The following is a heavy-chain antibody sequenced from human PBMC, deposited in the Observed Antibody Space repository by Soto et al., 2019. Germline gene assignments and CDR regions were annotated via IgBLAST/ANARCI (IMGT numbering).Heavy chain of an antibody. Sequence: EQLVESGGTLVQPGGSLRLSCVTSGFTFRNHWMHWVRQAPGLGLEGVSRISIDGSFTTYADSVKGRFTISRDNAKNTVYLQMNSPRVADTALYYCARPRSKSSSGFDLWGQGTMVTVSS. CDR1: GFTFRNHW. CDR2: ISIDGSFT. V-gene: IGHV3-74*03. D-gene: IGHD2-2*01. CDR3: ARPRSKSSSGFDL. J-gene: IGHJ3*01.